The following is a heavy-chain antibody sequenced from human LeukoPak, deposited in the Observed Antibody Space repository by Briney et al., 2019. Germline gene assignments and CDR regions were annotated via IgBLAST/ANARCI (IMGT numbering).Heavy chain of an antibody. CDR1: GFTFSSYA. CDR3: ARGPPITIFGVVPYYMDV. V-gene: IGHV3-30-3*01. J-gene: IGHJ6*03. Sequence: GGSLRLSCAASGFTFSSYAMHWVRQAPGKGLEWVAVISYDGSNKYYADSVKGRFTISRDNSKNTLYLQMNSLRAEDTAVYYCARGPPITIFGVVPYYMDVWGKGTTVTVSS. CDR2: ISYDGSNK. D-gene: IGHD3-3*01.